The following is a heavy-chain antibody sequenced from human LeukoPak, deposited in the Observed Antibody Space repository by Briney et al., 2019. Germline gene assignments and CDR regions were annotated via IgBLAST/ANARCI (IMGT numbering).Heavy chain of an antibody. J-gene: IGHJ4*02. V-gene: IGHV3-66*01. CDR1: GFTVSSNY. D-gene: IGHD3-10*01. CDR2: IYSGGSA. Sequence: GGSLRLSCGASGFTVSSNYMSWVRQAPGKGLEWVSVIYSGGSAYYADSVRGRFTISRDNSKNTLYLQMNSLRAEDTAVYYCARSPEGSGTNWGQGTLVTVSS. CDR3: ARSPEGSGTN.